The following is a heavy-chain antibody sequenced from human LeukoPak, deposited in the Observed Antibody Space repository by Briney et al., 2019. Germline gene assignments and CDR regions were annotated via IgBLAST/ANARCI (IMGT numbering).Heavy chain of an antibody. CDR2: TSFDGRNK. CDR3: ARGSSWYGIQH. D-gene: IGHD6-13*01. CDR1: GFTFNIYA. Sequence: PGGSLRLSCAASGFTFNIYAMHWVRQAPGKGLEWVAVTSFDGRNKYYADSVRGRFTISRDNSKNTLYLQMNNLRAADTAVYYCARGSSWYGIQHWGQGTLVTVSS. J-gene: IGHJ1*01. V-gene: IGHV3-30*04.